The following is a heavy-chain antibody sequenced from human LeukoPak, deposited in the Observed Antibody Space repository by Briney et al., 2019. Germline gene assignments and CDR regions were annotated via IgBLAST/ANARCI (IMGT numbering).Heavy chain of an antibody. CDR3: AKDLIWYSGSYELDY. J-gene: IGHJ4*02. CDR1: GFTFSSYA. Sequence: GGSLRLSCAASGFTFSSYAMSWVRQAPGKGLEWVSAISGSGGITYYADSVKGRFTISRDNSKNTLYLQMNSLRAEDTAVYYCAKDLIWYSGSYELDYWGQGTLVTVSS. V-gene: IGHV3-23*01. D-gene: IGHD1-26*01. CDR2: ISGSGGIT.